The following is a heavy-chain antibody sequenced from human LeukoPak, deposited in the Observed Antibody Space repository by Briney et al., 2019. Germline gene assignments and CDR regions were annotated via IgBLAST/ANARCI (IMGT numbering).Heavy chain of an antibody. CDR2: ISSRGLYI. CDR3: ARVSLGITIFGVVTY. D-gene: IGHD3-3*01. Sequence: GGSLRLSCAASGFTFSSYSMNWVRQAPGKGLEWVSSISSRGLYIYYADSVKGRFTVSRDNAKNSLYLQMNSLRAEDTAVYYCARVSLGITIFGVVTYWGQGTLVTVSS. V-gene: IGHV3-21*01. J-gene: IGHJ4*02. CDR1: GFTFSSYS.